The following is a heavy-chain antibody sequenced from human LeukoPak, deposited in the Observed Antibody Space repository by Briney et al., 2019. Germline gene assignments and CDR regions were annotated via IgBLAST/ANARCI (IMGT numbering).Heavy chain of an antibody. CDR3: ARVTIVDTVYFDY. V-gene: IGHV3-7*01. CDR1: GFTFSSYW. Sequence: GGSLRLSCAASGFTFSSYWMSWVRQAPGKGLEWVANIKQDGSEKYYVDSVKGRFTISRDNSKNTLYLQMNSLRAEDTAVYYCARVTIVDTVYFDYWGQGTLVTVSS. CDR2: IKQDGSEK. D-gene: IGHD4/OR15-4a*01. J-gene: IGHJ4*02.